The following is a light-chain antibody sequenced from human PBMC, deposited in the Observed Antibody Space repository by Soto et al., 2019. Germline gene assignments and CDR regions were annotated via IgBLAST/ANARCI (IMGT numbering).Light chain of an antibody. CDR2: GAS. V-gene: IGKV3-20*01. J-gene: IGKJ5*01. CDR1: QTLSSTF. CDR3: QQYGSSPIT. Sequence: EIVLTQSPGTLSLSPGERATLSCRASQTLSSTFLAWYQQRRGQAPRLLIYGASSRATGIPDRFSGSGSGTDFTLTISRLEPEDFAVYYCQQYGSSPITFGQGTRLEIK.